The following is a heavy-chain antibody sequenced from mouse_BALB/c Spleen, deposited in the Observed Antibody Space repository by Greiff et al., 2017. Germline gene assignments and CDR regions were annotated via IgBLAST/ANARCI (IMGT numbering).Heavy chain of an antibody. CDR3: ARDGFAY. CDR1: GFPLNSYG. CDR2: IWSGGST. V-gene: IGHV2-2*01. J-gene: IGHJ3*01. Sequence: GQPVGSGPGLVQPSQSLSTTCPGSGFPLNSYGVHWVRRSPGKGLGWLGVIWSGGSTDYNAAFISRLSISKDNSKSQVFLKMNSLQTDDTAMYYCARDGFAYWGQGTLVTVSA.